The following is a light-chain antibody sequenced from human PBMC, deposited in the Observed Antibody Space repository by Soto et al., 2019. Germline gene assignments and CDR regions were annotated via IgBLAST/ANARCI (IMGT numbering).Light chain of an antibody. CDR3: QQYNSYTWT. CDR1: QSISSW. J-gene: IGKJ1*01. V-gene: IGKV1-5*01. Sequence: DIQMTQSPSTLSASVGDRVTITCRASQSISSWLAWYQQKPGKAPKLLIYDASSLERGVPSRFSGSVSGTEFTLTISSLQPDDFATYYCQQYNSYTWTFGQGTKVDIK. CDR2: DAS.